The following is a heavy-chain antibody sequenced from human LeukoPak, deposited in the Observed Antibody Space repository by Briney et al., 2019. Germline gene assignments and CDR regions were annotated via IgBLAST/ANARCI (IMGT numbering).Heavy chain of an antibody. Sequence: ASVKVSCKVSGYTLTELSMHWVRQAPGKGLEWMGGFDPEDGETIYAQKFQSRVTMTEDTSTDTAYMELSSLRSEDTAVYYCATAKKLVYSHMIEAFDYWGQGTLVTVSS. D-gene: IGHD3-22*01. J-gene: IGHJ4*02. CDR3: ATAKKLVYSHMIEAFDY. CDR2: FDPEDGET. CDR1: GYTLTELS. V-gene: IGHV1-24*01.